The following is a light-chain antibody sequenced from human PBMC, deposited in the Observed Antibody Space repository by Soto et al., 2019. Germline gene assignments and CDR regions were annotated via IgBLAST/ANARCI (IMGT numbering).Light chain of an antibody. V-gene: IGKV3-15*01. CDR1: QSVSSN. Sequence: EIVMTQSPATLSVSPGERATLSCRASQSVSSNLAWYQQKPGQAPRLLIYGASTRATGIPARFSGSGSGTEFTLTISSLQSEDFAVYYCQQYNNSPPRGRTFGQGTKVEIK. CDR3: QQYNNSPPRGRT. J-gene: IGKJ1*01. CDR2: GAS.